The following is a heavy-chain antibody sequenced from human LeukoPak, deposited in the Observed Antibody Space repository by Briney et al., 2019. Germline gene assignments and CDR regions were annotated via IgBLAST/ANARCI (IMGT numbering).Heavy chain of an antibody. D-gene: IGHD2-21*02. CDR1: GFSLSTNGVG. J-gene: IGHJ4*02. Sequence: SGPTLVKPTQTLTLTCTFSGFSLSTNGVGVGWIRQPPGKALEWLALIYWDDDTRYSPSLKSRLTITKDTSKNQVVLTMTNMDPVDTATYYCAHRGGGDHEGIFDYWGQGTLVTVSS. CDR2: IYWDDDT. V-gene: IGHV2-5*02. CDR3: AHRGGGDHEGIFDY.